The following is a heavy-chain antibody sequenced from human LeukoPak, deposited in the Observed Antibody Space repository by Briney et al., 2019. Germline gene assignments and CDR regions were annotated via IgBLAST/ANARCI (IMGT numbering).Heavy chain of an antibody. CDR2: INPSGGT. CDR3: ARRGSYTTGFYENSAHYYYIDV. V-gene: IGHV4-34*01. D-gene: IGHD3-3*01. CDR1: GGSFSGYS. Sequence: SETLSLTCAVYGGSFSGYSWSWIRQSPGKGLEWIGEINPSGGTNYNPSLKRQVTISIDMSKNQFSLRLRSVTAADTAIYFCARRGSYTTGFYENSAHYYYIDVWGKGTTVTVSS. J-gene: IGHJ6*03.